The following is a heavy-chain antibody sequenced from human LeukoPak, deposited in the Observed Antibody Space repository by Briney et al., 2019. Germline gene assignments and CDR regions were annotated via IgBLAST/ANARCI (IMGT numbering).Heavy chain of an antibody. V-gene: IGHV3-21*01. J-gene: IGHJ4*02. Sequence: PGGSLRLSCAASGFTFSSYSVNWVRQAPGKGLEWVSSISSSSSYIYYADSVKGRFTISRDNAKNSLYLQMNSLRAEDTAVYYCARDPFYYYDSSGYYYFDYWGQGTLVTVSS. D-gene: IGHD3-22*01. CDR1: GFTFSSYS. CDR3: ARDPFYYYDSSGYYYFDY. CDR2: ISSSSSYI.